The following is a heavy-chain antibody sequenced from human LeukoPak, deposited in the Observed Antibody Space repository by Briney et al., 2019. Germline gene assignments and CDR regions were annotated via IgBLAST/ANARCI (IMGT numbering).Heavy chain of an antibody. V-gene: IGHV3-9*01. CDR3: AINGGGDSGYGNFDY. CDR2: INWNSDSI. Sequence: SLRLSCAASGFTISSYSMNWVRQAPGKGPEWVSGINWNSDSIGYADSVKGRFTTSRDNAKNSLYLQMNSLRAEDTAFYYCAINGGGDSGYGNFDYWGQGTLVTVSS. J-gene: IGHJ4*02. CDR1: GFTISSYS. D-gene: IGHD5-12*01.